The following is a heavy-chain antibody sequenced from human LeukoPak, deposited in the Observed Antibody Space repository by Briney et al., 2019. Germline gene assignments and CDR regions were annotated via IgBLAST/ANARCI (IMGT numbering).Heavy chain of an antibody. V-gene: IGHV4-39*01. CDR1: GGSITNSDYF. CDR3: ARLDASSAHFSGSFPDY. J-gene: IGHJ4*02. D-gene: IGHD3-10*01. Sequence: PSETLSLTCTVSGGSITNSDYFWGWIRQPLGKGLEWIGSVDYSGRTHYNPSLMSRVTIYADNSKNQFSLKLRSVTAADTAVYYCARLDASSAHFSGSFPDYWGQGTLVTVSS. CDR2: VDYSGRT.